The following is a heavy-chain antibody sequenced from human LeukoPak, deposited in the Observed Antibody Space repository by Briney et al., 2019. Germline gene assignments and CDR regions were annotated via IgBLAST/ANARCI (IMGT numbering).Heavy chain of an antibody. D-gene: IGHD2-2*01. CDR3: AKGQRYCSSTSCYWNNYYYYMDV. Sequence: GGSLRLSCAASGFTFDDYAMHWVRQAPGKGLEWVSGISWNSGSIGYADSVKGRFTISRDNAKNSLYLQMNSLRAEDTALYYCAKGQRYCSSTSCYWNNYYYYMDVWGKGTTVTISS. CDR1: GFTFDDYA. J-gene: IGHJ6*03. V-gene: IGHV3-9*01. CDR2: ISWNSGSI.